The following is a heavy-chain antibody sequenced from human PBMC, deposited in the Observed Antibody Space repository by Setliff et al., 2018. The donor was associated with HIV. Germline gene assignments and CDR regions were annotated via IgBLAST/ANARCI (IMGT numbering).Heavy chain of an antibody. CDR2: IYTSGST. D-gene: IGHD6-19*01. Sequence: LSLTCTVSGGSISSGTYYWSWIRQPAGKGLEWIGRIYTSGSTNYNPSLQRRGTISVDTSKNQVSLKLNSMTAADTAVYYCARETIRSGHPSEAGFDFWGQGALVTVSS. CDR1: GGSISSGTYY. J-gene: IGHJ4*02. CDR3: ARETIRSGHPSEAGFDF. V-gene: IGHV4-61*02.